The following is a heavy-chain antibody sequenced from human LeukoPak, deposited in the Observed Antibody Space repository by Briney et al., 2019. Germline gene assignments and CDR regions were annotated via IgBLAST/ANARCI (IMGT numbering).Heavy chain of an antibody. Sequence: GGSLRLSCAASGFTFSAYGMHWVRQAPGKGLEWVAVVSFDGSNKCYADSVRGRFTISRDNPKNTLYLQMNSLRAEDTAVYYCAKEKTGPYYFDYWGQGALVTVSS. CDR2: VSFDGSNK. CDR3: AKEKTGPYYFDY. J-gene: IGHJ4*02. CDR1: GFTFSAYG. D-gene: IGHD7-27*01. V-gene: IGHV3-30*18.